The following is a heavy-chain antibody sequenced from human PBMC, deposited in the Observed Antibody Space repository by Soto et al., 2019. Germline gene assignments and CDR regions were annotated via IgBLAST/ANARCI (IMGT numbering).Heavy chain of an antibody. CDR2: ISGGTSST. CDR1: GFTFSSYA. D-gene: IGHD6-13*01. V-gene: IGHV3-23*01. J-gene: IGHJ4*02. Sequence: EVQXLESGGGLVQPGGSLRLSCAASGFTFSSYAMSWVRQAPGKGLEWVSAISGGTSSTYYADSVKXXXXXXXXXXXXXXXXXXXXXXXXXXXXXXCAXXXWAAXGXPTLDYWGQGXXVTV. CDR3: AXXXWAAXGXPTLDY.